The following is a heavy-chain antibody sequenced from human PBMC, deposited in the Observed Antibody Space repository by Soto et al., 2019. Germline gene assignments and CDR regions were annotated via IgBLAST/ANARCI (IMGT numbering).Heavy chain of an antibody. CDR3: ARAYCDFWSGRGPRFDY. D-gene: IGHD3-3*01. CDR1: GFTVSSNY. CDR2: IYSGGST. J-gene: IGHJ4*02. V-gene: IGHV3-53*01. Sequence: GSLRLSCAASGFTVSSNYMSWVRQAPGKGLEWVSVIYSGGSTYYADSVKGRFTISRDNSKNTLYLQMNSLRAEDTAVYYCARAYCDFWSGRGPRFDYWGQGTLVTVSS.